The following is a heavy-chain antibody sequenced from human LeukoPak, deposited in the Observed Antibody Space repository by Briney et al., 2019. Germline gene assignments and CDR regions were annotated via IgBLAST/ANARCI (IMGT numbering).Heavy chain of an antibody. Sequence: GGSLRLSCAASGFTFSSYAMHWVRQAPGKGLEWVAVISYDGSNKYYADSVKGRFTISRDNSKNTLYLQMNSLRAEDTAVYYCASDELHIVVVVAATGYFDYWGQGTLVTVSS. CDR3: ASDELHIVVVVAATGYFDY. V-gene: IGHV3-30*01. D-gene: IGHD2-15*01. J-gene: IGHJ4*02. CDR2: ISYDGSNK. CDR1: GFTFSSYA.